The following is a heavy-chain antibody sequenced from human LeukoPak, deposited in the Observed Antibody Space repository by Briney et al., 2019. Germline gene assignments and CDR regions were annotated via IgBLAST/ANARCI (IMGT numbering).Heavy chain of an antibody. V-gene: IGHV5-10-1*01. CDR2: IDPSDSYT. CDR3: ASTWIQLWSGGAFDI. CDR1: GYSFTSYW. D-gene: IGHD5-18*01. J-gene: IGHJ3*02. Sequence: GESLKISCKGSGYSFTSYWISWVRQMPGTGLECMGRIDPSDSYTNYSPSFQGHVTISADKSISTAYLQWSSLKASDTAMYYCASTWIQLWSGGAFDIWGQGTMVTVSS.